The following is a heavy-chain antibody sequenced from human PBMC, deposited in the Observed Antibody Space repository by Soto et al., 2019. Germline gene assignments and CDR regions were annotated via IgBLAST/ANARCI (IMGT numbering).Heavy chain of an antibody. CDR3: ARHELSSSWYDS. CDR1: GGSISSYY. J-gene: IGHJ5*01. CDR2: IYYSGST. Sequence: SETLSLTCTVSGGSISSYYWSWIRQPPGKGLEWIGYIYYSGSTNYDPSLKSRVTISVDTSKNQFSLKLSSVTAADTAVYYCARHELSSSWYDSWGQGTLVTVSS. V-gene: IGHV4-59*08. D-gene: IGHD6-13*01.